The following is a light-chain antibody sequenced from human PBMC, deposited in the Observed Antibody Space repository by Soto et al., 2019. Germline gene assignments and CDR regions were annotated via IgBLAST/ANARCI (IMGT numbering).Light chain of an antibody. CDR3: QQYYSFPWT. CDR2: AAS. V-gene: IGKV1-8*01. J-gene: IGKJ1*01. Sequence: AILMTQSPSSLSASTGDRVTITSRASQGISSYLAWYQQKPGKAPELLIYAASTLQSGVPSRFSGSGSGTDFTLTISCLQSEDFATYYCQQYYSFPWTFGQGTKVDIK. CDR1: QGISSY.